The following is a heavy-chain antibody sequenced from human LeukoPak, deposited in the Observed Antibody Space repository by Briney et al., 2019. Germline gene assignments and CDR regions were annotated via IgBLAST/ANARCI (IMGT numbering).Heavy chain of an antibody. V-gene: IGHV3-64D*06. D-gene: IGHD6-19*01. CDR1: GFTLSTCA. CDR3: VKERSSGWYDFDY. Sequence: PGGSLRLSCSVSGFTLSTCAMHWVRQAPGKGLEYVSGISSNGGSTYYADSVKGRFIISRDNSKNTLYLQMSSLRTEDTAVYYCVKERSSGWYDFDYWGQGTLVTVSS. J-gene: IGHJ4*02. CDR2: ISSNGGST.